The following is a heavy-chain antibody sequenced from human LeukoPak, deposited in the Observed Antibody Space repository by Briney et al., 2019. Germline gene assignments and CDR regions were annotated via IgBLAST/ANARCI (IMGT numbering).Heavy chain of an antibody. CDR1: GYSFTSYW. CDR3: ARRGSSGYYNRDDAFDI. V-gene: IGHV5-51*03. CDR2: IYPGDSDT. Sequence: PGESLKISCKGSGYSFTSYWIGWVRQMPGKGLEWMGIIYPGDSDTRYSPSFQGQVTISADKSISTAYLQWSSLKASDTAMYYCARRGSSGYYNRDDAFDIWGQGTMVTVSS. D-gene: IGHD3-22*01. J-gene: IGHJ3*02.